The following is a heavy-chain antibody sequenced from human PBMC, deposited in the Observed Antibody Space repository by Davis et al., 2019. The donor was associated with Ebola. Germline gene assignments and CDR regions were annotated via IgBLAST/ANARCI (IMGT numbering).Heavy chain of an antibody. D-gene: IGHD3-10*01. CDR2: IGTAGDT. Sequence: PGGSLRLSCAASGFTFSSYDMHWVRHATGRGLEWVSTIGTAGDTYYPGSVKGRFTISRENAKNSLYLQMNSLRAGDTAVYYCARARFGEVFLDYWGQGTLVTVSS. CDR3: ARARFGEVFLDY. CDR1: GFTFSSYD. V-gene: IGHV3-13*01. J-gene: IGHJ4*02.